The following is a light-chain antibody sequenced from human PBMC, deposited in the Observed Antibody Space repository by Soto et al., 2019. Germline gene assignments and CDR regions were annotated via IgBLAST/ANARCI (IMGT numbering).Light chain of an antibody. J-gene: IGKJ1*01. CDR1: QGIGNS. CDR2: SAS. Sequence: IQMTQSPSSLSASVGDRVIITCRASQGIGNSLAWYQQKAGRVPKLLMHSASTLLSGVPSRFSGSGSGTDFTLTISSLQPEDVATYYCPKYDSAPWTFGQGTKVEIK. CDR3: PKYDSAPWT. V-gene: IGKV1-27*01.